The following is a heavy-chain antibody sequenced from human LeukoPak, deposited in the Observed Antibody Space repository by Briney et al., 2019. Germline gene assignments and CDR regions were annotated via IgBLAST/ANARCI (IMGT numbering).Heavy chain of an antibody. Sequence: GGSLRLSCVASGVTLSNYAMSWARQAPGKGLEWVSGISSSGSGGNTYYADSVKGRFTISRDNSKNTLYLQMNSLRAEDTAVYYCANLEYGNAFDIWGQGTMVTVSS. D-gene: IGHD3-3*01. V-gene: IGHV3-23*01. CDR2: ISSSGSGGNT. J-gene: IGHJ3*02. CDR3: ANLEYGNAFDI. CDR1: GVTLSNYA.